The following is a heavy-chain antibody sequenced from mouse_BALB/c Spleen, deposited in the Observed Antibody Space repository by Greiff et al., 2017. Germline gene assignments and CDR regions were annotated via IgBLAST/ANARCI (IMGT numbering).Heavy chain of an antibody. CDR3: ARGSTEFDY. J-gene: IGHJ2*01. Sequence: QVQLQQSGPELVKPGASVRISCKASGYTFTSYYIHWVKQRPGQGLEWIGWIYPGNVNTKYNEKFKGKATLTADKSSSTAYMQLSSLTSEDSAVYFCARGSTEFDYWGQGTTLTVSS. CDR1: GYTFTSYY. D-gene: IGHD1-1*01. V-gene: IGHV1S56*01. CDR2: IYPGNVNT.